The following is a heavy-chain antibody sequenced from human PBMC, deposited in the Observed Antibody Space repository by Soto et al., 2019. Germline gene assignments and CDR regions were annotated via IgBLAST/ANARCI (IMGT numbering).Heavy chain of an antibody. Sequence: PSETLSLTCSVSGGAITRGDHFWSWVRQSPGKGLEWLGYIYFSGSTYYNPALKGRVMMAIDTSNHQFSLNLSSVTAADTAVFYCGRGQTAIDVWGQGTTVTVSS. D-gene: IGHD5-18*01. J-gene: IGHJ6*02. CDR3: GRGQTAIDV. V-gene: IGHV4-30-4*01. CDR1: GGAITRGDHF. CDR2: IYFSGST.